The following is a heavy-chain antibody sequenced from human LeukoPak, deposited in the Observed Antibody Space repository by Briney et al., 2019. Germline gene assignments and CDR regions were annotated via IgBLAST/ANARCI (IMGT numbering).Heavy chain of an antibody. J-gene: IGHJ4*02. CDR3: ARDTSSFPNYFDY. CDR1: GFTVSSTY. CDR2: IYSDGTT. V-gene: IGHV3-53*01. D-gene: IGHD2-2*01. Sequence: GGSLRLSCAASGFTVSSTYMSWVRQAPGKGLEWVSLIYSDGTTFYADSVKGRFAISTDNSKNTLYLQMSSLRAEDTAVYYCARDTSSFPNYFDYWGQGTLITVSS.